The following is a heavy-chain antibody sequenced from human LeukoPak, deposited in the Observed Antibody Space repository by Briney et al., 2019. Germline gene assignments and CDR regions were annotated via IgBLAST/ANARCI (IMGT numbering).Heavy chain of an antibody. CDR2: IYPGDSDT. D-gene: IGHD3-3*01. CDR1: GYSFTSYW. V-gene: IGHV5-51*01. Sequence: GESLKISCKGSGYSFTSYWIGWVRQMPGKGLEWMGIIYPGDSDTRYSPSFQGQVTLSADKSISTAYLQWSSLKASDTAMYYCARHGRRSITIFGVVYGDYWGQGTLVTVSS. CDR3: ARHGRRSITIFGVVYGDY. J-gene: IGHJ4*02.